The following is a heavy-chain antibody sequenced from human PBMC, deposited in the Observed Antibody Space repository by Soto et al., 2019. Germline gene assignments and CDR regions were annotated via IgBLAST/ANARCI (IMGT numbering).Heavy chain of an antibody. Sequence: EVQLVESGGGLVQPGGSLRLSCAASGFTFSDHYMDWVRQAPGKGLEWVGRTRNKANSYTTEYAASVKGRFTISRDDSKNSLYLQMNSLKTEDTAVYYCARDLGLGRGPWGQGTMVTVSS. CDR3: ARDLGLGRGP. CDR2: TRNKANSYTT. J-gene: IGHJ3*01. CDR1: GFTFSDHY. V-gene: IGHV3-72*01.